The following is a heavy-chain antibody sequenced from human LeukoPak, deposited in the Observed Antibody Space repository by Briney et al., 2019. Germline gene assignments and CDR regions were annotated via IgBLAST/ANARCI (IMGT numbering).Heavy chain of an antibody. J-gene: IGHJ6*03. CDR1: GGSISSSSYY. D-gene: IGHD2-2*01. CDR3: ARGKACSSTSCHKYYYYYMDV. V-gene: IGHV4-39*07. Sequence: PSETLSLTCTVSGGSISSSSYYWGWIRQPPGKGLEWIGSIYYSGSTYYNPSLKSRVTISVDTSKNQFSLKLSSVTAADTAVYYCARGKACSSTSCHKYYYYYMDVWGKGTTVTVSS. CDR2: IYYSGST.